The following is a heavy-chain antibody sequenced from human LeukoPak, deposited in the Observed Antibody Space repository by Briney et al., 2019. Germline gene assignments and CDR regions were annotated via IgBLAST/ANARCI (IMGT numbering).Heavy chain of an antibody. CDR3: ARLPTRWSGLDY. CDR1: GGTFSSYA. D-gene: IGHD3-3*01. J-gene: IGHJ4*02. CDR2: IIPIFGTA. V-gene: IGHV1-69*13. Sequence: SVKVSCKASGGTFSSYAISWVRQAPGQGLEWMGGIIPIFGTANYAQKFQGRVTITADESTSTAYMELSRLRSEDTAVYYCARLPTRWSGLDYWGQGTLVTVSS.